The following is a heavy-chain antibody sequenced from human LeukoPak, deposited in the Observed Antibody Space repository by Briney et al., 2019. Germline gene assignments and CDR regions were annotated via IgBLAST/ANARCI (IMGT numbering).Heavy chain of an antibody. CDR3: AKDRFGYSFGHDDAFDL. CDR2: VSGSGFSA. J-gene: IGHJ3*01. V-gene: IGHV3-23*01. CDR1: GFTFSSYA. Sequence: VGSLRLSCAASGFTFSSYAMSWVRQAPGKGPEWVSAVSGSGFSAYYADSVKGRFTISRDNSKNTVDLQMNRLRAEDTAVYYCAKDRFGYSFGHDDAFDLWGQGTMVTVSS. D-gene: IGHD5-18*01.